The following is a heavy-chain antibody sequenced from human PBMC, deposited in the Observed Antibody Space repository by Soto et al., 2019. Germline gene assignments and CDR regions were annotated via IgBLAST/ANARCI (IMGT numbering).Heavy chain of an antibody. CDR3: VRGIYPSSAGGPFDT. J-gene: IGHJ1*01. CDR1: GFDFSRYA. CDR2: ITASADNT. V-gene: IGHV3-23*01. D-gene: IGHD3-22*01. Sequence: EVHLLESGGGLVQPGRSLRVSCLASGFDFSRYALAWVRQAPGLGLEWVSAITASADNTYYADSVKGRFIISRDNSKNTIYLDMSGLRVDDTAVYDCVRGIYPSSAGGPFDTWGLGTLVTVSS.